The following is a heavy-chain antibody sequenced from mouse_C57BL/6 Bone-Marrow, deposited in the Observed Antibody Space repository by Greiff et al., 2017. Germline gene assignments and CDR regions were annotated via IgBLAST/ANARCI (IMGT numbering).Heavy chain of an antibody. CDR2: INYDGSST. D-gene: IGHD4-1*01. CDR3: AREGKLGDYFDY. CDR1: GFTFSDYY. J-gene: IGHJ2*01. Sequence: EVKLVESEGGLVQPGSSMKLSCTASGFTFSDYYMAWVRQVPEKGLEWVANINYDGSSTYYLDSLKSRFIISRDNAKNILYLQMSSLKSEDTATYYCAREGKLGDYFDYWGQGTTLTVSS. V-gene: IGHV5-16*01.